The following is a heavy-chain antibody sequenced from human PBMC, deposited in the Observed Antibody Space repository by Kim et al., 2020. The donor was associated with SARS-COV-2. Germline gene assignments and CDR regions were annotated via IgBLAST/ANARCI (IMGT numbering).Heavy chain of an antibody. J-gene: IGHJ4*02. CDR3: ARVSRSSAD. V-gene: IGHV4-59*01. D-gene: IGHD6-6*01. CDR2: GNT. Sequence: GNTNYNPSLKSRLTISVDTSKNQFSLRLSSVTAADMAVYYCARVSRSSADWGQGTLVTVSS.